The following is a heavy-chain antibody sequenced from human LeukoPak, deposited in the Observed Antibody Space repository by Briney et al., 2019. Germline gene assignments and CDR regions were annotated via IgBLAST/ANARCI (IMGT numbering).Heavy chain of an antibody. CDR2: ISYDAKSS. V-gene: IGHV3-30*02. CDR1: GFTFSSYG. Sequence: GGSLRLSCAPSGFTFSSYGMHWVRQAPGGGLEWVAFISYDAKSSYHVHCGKGRFTISRENSKNTLYLQIDSLRAEDTAVFYCAKDGGNYYDPGGHYLMRSYMDVWGKRATVTVSS. CDR3: AKDGGNYYDPGGHYLMRSYMDV. J-gene: IGHJ6*03. D-gene: IGHD3-22*01.